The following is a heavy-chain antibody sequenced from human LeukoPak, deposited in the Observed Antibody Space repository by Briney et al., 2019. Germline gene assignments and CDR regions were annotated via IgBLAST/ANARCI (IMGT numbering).Heavy chain of an antibody. J-gene: IGHJ4*02. CDR1: GYTFTGYY. D-gene: IGHD3-22*01. CDR2: INPNSGGT. Sequence: ASVKVSCKASGYTFTGYYMHWVRQAPGQGLEWMGWINPNSGGTNYAQKFQGRVTMTRDTSISTAYMELNRLRSDDTAVYYCARVDSSGYSGIVNYWGQGTLVTVSS. V-gene: IGHV1-2*02. CDR3: ARVDSSGYSGIVNY.